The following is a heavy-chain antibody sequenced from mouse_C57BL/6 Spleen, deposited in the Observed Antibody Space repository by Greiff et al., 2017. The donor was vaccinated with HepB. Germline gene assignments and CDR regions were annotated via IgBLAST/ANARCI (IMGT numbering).Heavy chain of an antibody. Sequence: QVQLQQSGPELVKPGASVKISCKASGYAFSSSWMNWVKQRPGKGLEWIGRIYPGDGDTNYNGKFKGKATLTADKSSSTAYMQLSSLTSEDSAVYFCARWGYDVDYFDYWGQGTTLTVSS. V-gene: IGHV1-82*01. CDR3: ARWGYDVDYFDY. CDR1: GYAFSSSW. CDR2: IYPGDGDT. J-gene: IGHJ2*01. D-gene: IGHD2-2*01.